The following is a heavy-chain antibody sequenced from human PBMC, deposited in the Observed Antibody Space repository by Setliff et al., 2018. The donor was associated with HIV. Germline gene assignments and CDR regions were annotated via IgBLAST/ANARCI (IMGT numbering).Heavy chain of an antibody. J-gene: IGHJ6*03. V-gene: IGHV3-21*05. CDR1: GFTFSGFA. CDR2: ISRSSNYI. Sequence: PGGSLRLSCTASGFTFSGFAMNWVRQAPGKGLEWVSYISRSSNYINYADSVKGRFTISRDNAKNSLYLQMSSLRAEDTAVYYCARDPSAGANLYYYVDVWGKGTTVTV. D-gene: IGHD1-26*01. CDR3: ARDPSAGANLYYYVDV.